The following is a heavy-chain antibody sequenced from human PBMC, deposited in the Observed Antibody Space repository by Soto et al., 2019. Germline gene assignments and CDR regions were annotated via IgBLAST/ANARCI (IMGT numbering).Heavy chain of an antibody. D-gene: IGHD3-22*01. CDR1: GGSITSGAYY. CDR3: ARYYFDSSGYSNWFDP. J-gene: IGHJ5*02. CDR2: IHYSGRT. Sequence: SETLSLTCAVSGGSITSGAYYWAWIRQHPGKGLEWIAYIHYSGRTYYNPSLKSRVTISVDTSNNQFSLKLSSVTAADTAVYYCARYYFDSSGYSNWFDPWGQGTLVTVSS. V-gene: IGHV4-31*11.